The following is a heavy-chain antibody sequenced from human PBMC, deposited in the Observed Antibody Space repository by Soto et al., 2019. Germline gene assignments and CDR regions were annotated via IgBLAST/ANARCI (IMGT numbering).Heavy chain of an antibody. D-gene: IGHD3-10*01. Sequence: GGSLRLSCAASGSTFSSYAMHWVRQAPGKGLEWVAVIWYDGSNEDYVDSVKGRFTISRDNSKNTLFLQMDSLRVEDTAVYYCAREETGVFDCWGPGTLVTVSS. J-gene: IGHJ4*02. CDR1: GSTFSSYA. CDR3: AREETGVFDC. CDR2: IWYDGSNE. V-gene: IGHV3-33*01.